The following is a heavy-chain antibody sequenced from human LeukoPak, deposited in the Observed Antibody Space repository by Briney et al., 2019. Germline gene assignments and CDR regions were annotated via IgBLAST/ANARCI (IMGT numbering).Heavy chain of an antibody. V-gene: IGHV3-21*01. J-gene: IGHJ4*02. CDR3: ARGGRPKGYFDY. CDR2: ISRDTSYI. CDR1: GFTFSSYT. Sequence: GGSLRLSCAASGFTFSSYTMNWVRQAPGKGLEWVSSISRDTSYIYYADSVKGRFSISRDNAKNSLYLQMNSLRAEDTAVYYCARGGRPKGYFDYWGQGTLVTVSS.